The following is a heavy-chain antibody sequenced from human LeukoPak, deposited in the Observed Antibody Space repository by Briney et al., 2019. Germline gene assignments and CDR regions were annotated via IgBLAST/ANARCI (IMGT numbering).Heavy chain of an antibody. CDR1: RGSVSSSTYY. CDR2: IYYTGST. V-gene: IGHV4-39*07. CDR3: TAEKNGSPHY. J-gene: IGHJ4*02. D-gene: IGHD2-8*01. Sequence: PSETLSLTCTVSRGSVSSSTYYWRWVRQPPGKGLEWIASIYYTGSTYYNPSLKSRVTISLDMSKNEFFLTMTSVTAADTAVYFCTAEKNGSPHYWGQGTRSPSPQ.